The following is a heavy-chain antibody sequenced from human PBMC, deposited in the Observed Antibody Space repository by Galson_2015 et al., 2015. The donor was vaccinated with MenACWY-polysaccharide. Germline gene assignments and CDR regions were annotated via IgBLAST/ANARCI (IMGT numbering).Heavy chain of an antibody. D-gene: IGHD2-2*01. J-gene: IGHJ6*02. V-gene: IGHV3-30-3*01. CDR3: ARAYCDRTTCYGMDV. Sequence: SLRLSCAASGFTFGSYAIHWVRQAPGKGLEWVAVISYDGSNKYYADSLKGRFTLSRDNSKNMLYLQMNSLRAEDTAVYYCARAYCDRTTCYGMDVWGQGTTVTVSS. CDR1: GFTFGSYA. CDR2: ISYDGSNK.